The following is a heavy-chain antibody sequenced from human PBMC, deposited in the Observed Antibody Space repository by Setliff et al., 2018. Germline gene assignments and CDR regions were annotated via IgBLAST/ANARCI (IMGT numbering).Heavy chain of an antibody. Sequence: ETLSLTCAIYGESSSGYYWSWIRQSPGKTLEWIGEIMDGRDTVYNPSLNSRVTISFDTSRNQFSLELSSVTAADTAVYYCARHATYYYGSGNLPFDHWAQGSLVTVS. CDR2: IMDGRDT. CDR1: GESSSGYY. CDR3: ARHATYYYGSGNLPFDH. D-gene: IGHD3-10*01. J-gene: IGHJ4*02. V-gene: IGHV4-34*12.